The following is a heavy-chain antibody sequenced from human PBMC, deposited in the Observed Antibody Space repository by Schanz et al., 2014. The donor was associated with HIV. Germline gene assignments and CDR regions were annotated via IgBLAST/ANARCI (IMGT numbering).Heavy chain of an antibody. V-gene: IGHV3-11*04. CDR3: ARSPSYGMDV. CDR2: ISSSSTTR. Sequence: QVQLVESGGALVKPGGSLRLSCAASGFTFSDYYMSWIRQTPGKGLEWVSYISSSSTTRHYADSVKGRFTISRDNAKNSLSLQMNSLRDEDTAVYYCARSPSYGMDVWGQGTTVTVSS. CDR1: GFTFSDYY. J-gene: IGHJ6*02.